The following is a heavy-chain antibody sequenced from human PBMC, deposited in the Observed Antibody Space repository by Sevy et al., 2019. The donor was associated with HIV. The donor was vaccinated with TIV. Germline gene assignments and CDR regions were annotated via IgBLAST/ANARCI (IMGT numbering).Heavy chain of an antibody. V-gene: IGHV1-8*01. CDR3: AGGFPVTAMVRYYHYGMDV. Sequence: ASVKVSCKASGYTFTSYDINWVRQATGQGLEWMGWMNPNRGNTGYAQKFQGRVTMTRNTSISTAYMELSSLRSEDTAVYYCAGGFPVTAMVRYYHYGMDVWGQGTTVTVSS. J-gene: IGHJ6*02. CDR2: MNPNRGNT. CDR1: GYTFTSYD. D-gene: IGHD5-18*01.